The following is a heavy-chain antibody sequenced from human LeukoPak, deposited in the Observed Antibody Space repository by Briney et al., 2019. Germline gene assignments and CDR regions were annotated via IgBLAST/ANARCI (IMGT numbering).Heavy chain of an antibody. V-gene: IGHV3-23*01. CDR3: ARDQRVTMDRGVIRSGVDY. D-gene: IGHD3-10*01. CDR1: GFTFSSYA. Sequence: PGGSLRLSCAASGFTFSSYAMSWVRQAPGKGLEWVSAISGSGGSTYYADSVKGRFTISRDNADNSLYLQMNSLRTDDTAVYHCARDQRVTMDRGVIRSGVDYWGQGTLVTVSS. J-gene: IGHJ4*02. CDR2: ISGSGGST.